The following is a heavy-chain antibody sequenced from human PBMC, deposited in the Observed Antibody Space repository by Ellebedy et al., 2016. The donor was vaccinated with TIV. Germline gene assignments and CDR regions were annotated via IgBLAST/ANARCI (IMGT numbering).Heavy chain of an antibody. V-gene: IGHV3-23*01. D-gene: IGHD3-22*01. J-gene: IGHJ4*02. CDR2: ISGGGETT. Sequence: GESLKISCAASGFTFSSYAMNWLRQAPGKGLEWVSVISGGGETTSYADSVKGQFTITRDNSKNMLFLQMNSLRAEDTALYYCAKGRKLIRSSSLDYWGQGTLVTVSS. CDR3: AKGRKLIRSSSLDY. CDR1: GFTFSSYA.